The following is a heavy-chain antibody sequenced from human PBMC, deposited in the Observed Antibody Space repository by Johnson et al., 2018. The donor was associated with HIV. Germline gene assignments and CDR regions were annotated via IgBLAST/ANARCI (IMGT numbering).Heavy chain of an antibody. J-gene: IGHJ3*01. V-gene: IGHV3-23*04. D-gene: IGHD3-10*01. CDR3: AFVPVMVRGVIRVS. CDR2: ISGSGGST. Sequence: VQLVESGGGLVQPGGSLRLSCAASGFTFSSYAMSWVRQAPGKGLEWVSAISGSGGSTYYADSVKGRFTISIDNSKNTLYLQMNSLRAEDTAVYYCAFVPVMVRGVIRVSWGQGTMVTVSS. CDR1: GFTFSSYA.